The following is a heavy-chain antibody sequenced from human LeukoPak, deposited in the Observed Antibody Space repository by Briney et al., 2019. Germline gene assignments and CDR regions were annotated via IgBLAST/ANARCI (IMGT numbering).Heavy chain of an antibody. CDR1: GYSFTSYW. D-gene: IGHD1-26*01. J-gene: IGHJ4*02. CDR2: IDPRDSYT. V-gene: IGHV5-10-1*01. CDR3: ARALVGAATLSY. Sequence: GESLKISCKGSGYSFTSYWIIWVRQMPGKGLEWMGRIDPRDSYTNYSPSFQGHVTISADKSISTAYLQWSSLKASDTAIYYCARALVGAATLSYWGQGTLVTVSS.